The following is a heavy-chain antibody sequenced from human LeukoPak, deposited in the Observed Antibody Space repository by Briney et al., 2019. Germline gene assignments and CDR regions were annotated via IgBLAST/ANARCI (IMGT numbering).Heavy chain of an antibody. V-gene: IGHV3-30*18. J-gene: IGHJ4*02. CDR3: AKVFPRRTMLVVVISGSGSFDY. D-gene: IGHD3-22*01. Sequence: GGSLRLSWAAPGFTFSSYGMNWVRQAQGKGLEWVAVISYDGSNKYYADSVKGRFTISRDNSKNTLYLQMNSLRAEDTAVYYCAKVFPRRTMLVVVISGSGSFDYWGQGTLVTVSS. CDR1: GFTFSSYG. CDR2: ISYDGSNK.